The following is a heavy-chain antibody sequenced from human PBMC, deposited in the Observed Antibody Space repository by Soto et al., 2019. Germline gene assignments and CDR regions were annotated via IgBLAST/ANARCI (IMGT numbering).Heavy chain of an antibody. CDR1: GFTFDNYA. J-gene: IGHJ4*02. V-gene: IGHV3-30*18. Sequence: PGGSLRLSCAASGFTFDNYAMNWVRQAPDKGLEWVALISYDGSNQYYADSVKGRFTISRDNSKNTLFLQMNSLRADDTAVYYCAKDQASGQGSFDSWGQGTLVTVS. CDR2: ISYDGSNQ. CDR3: AKDQASGQGSFDS.